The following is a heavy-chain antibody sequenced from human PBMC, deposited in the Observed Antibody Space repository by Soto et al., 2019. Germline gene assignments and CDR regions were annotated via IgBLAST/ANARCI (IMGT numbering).Heavy chain of an antibody. J-gene: IGHJ5*02. V-gene: IGHV4-59*01. D-gene: IGHD2-15*01. CDR2: IYDDGSA. CDR3: ARYKYCSGGSCRKNWFDP. Sequence: SETLSLTCTVSGGSISSSYWSWIRQPPGKGLEWLAYIYDDGSANYNPSLKSRATISLDMSKNQFSLKLTSVTAADTAVYYCARYKYCSGGSCRKNWFDPWGQGTLVTVSS. CDR1: GGSISSSY.